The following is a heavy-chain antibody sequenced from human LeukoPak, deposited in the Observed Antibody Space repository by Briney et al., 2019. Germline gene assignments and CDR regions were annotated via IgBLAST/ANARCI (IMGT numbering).Heavy chain of an antibody. V-gene: IGHV3-7*01. Sequence: PGGSLRLSCEVSGFTFTDFWMNWVRQAPGKGPEWVASIRQDGSEKTYVDSVKGRFTISRDNTKNSLSLQLNGLRGEDTAVYYCARDGTAPGLYFDLWGQGTLVTVSS. J-gene: IGHJ4*01. CDR1: GFTFTDFW. CDR2: IRQDGSEK. D-gene: IGHD6-13*01. CDR3: ARDGTAPGLYFDL.